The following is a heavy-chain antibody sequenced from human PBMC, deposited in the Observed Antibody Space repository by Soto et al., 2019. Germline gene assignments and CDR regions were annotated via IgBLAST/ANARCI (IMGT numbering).Heavy chain of an antibody. D-gene: IGHD1-1*01. CDR2: ISYDGSNK. Sequence: QVQLVESGGGVVQPGRSLRLSCAASGFTFSSYGMHWVRQAPGKGLEWVAVISYDGSNKYYADSVKGRFTISRDNSKNPLYLQMNSLRAEDTAVYYCAKDARYEGGNAFDIWGQGTMVTVSS. V-gene: IGHV3-30*18. CDR1: GFTFSSYG. CDR3: AKDARYEGGNAFDI. J-gene: IGHJ3*02.